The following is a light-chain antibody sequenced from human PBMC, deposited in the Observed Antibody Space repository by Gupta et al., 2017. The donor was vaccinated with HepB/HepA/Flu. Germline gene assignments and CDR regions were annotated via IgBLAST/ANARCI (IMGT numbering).Light chain of an antibody. CDR2: YDD. V-gene: IGLV1-36*01. J-gene: IGLJ3*02. CDR3: AAWDDSLKGWV. CDR1: TSNIVNNA. Sequence: QSVLTQPPSVSEAPRQRVTISCSGSTSNIVNNAVSWYQQLPGNAPKLLIYYDDLLPSGVSDRFSGSKSGTSASLAISGLQSEDEADYYCAAWDDSLKGWVFGGGTKLTVL.